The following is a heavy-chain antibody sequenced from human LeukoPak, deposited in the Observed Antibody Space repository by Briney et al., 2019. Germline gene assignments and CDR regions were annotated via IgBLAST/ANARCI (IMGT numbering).Heavy chain of an antibody. V-gene: IGHV4-34*01. CDR2: INHSGST. J-gene: IGHJ4*02. D-gene: IGHD5-18*01. Sequence: PSETLSLTCAVYGGSFSGYYWSWIRQPPGKGLEWIGEINHSGSTNYNPSLKSRVTISVDTSKNQFSLKLSSVTAADTAVYYCARRVRGYSYYFDYWGQGTLATVSS. CDR3: ARRVRGYSYYFDY. CDR1: GGSFSGYY.